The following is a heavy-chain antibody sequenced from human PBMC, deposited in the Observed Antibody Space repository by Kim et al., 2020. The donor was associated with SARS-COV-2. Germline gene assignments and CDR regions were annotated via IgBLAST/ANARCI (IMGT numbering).Heavy chain of an antibody. CDR2: INHDGTT. Sequence: SETLSLTCGVYGPSFSVYYWSWIRQPPGKGLEWIGEINHDGTTNYNPSLRSRVTISIDTSNDRFSLKLRYVTATDIGFYYCARGRFRYFQRQVFDLWGEGTLVTVSS. CDR3: ARGRFRYFQRQVFDL. CDR1: GPSFSVYY. J-gene: IGHJ5*02. D-gene: IGHD3-9*01. V-gene: IGHV4-34*01.